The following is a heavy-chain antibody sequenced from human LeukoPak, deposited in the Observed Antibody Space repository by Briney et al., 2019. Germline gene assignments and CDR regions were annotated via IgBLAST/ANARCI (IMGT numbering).Heavy chain of an antibody. D-gene: IGHD3-9*01. Sequence: PGGSLRLSCAASGFTFSSYAMSWVRQAPGKGLEWVSAISGSGGSTYYADSVKGRFTISRDNSKNTLYLQMNSLRAEDTAVYYCAKDLGARYDILTGLFYWGQGTLVTVSS. CDR3: AKDLGARYDILTGLFY. V-gene: IGHV3-23*01. CDR1: GFTFSSYA. J-gene: IGHJ4*02. CDR2: ISGSGGST.